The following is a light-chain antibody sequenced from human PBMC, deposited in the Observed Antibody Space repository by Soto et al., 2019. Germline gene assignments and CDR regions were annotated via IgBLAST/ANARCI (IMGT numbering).Light chain of an antibody. CDR1: QDITNY. J-gene: IGKJ4*01. V-gene: IGKV1-33*01. CDR3: QQSVNLLRT. CDR2: DAS. Sequence: DIQMTQSPSSLSASVGDRVTITCQASQDITNYLHWYQQKPGKAPKLLIFDASNLETGVPSRFSGGGSGTDFTFTISSLQPEDIATYYCQQSVNLLRTFGGGTKVEIK.